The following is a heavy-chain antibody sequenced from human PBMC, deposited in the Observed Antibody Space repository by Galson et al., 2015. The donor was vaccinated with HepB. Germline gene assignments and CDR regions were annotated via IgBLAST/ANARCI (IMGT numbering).Heavy chain of an antibody. Sequence: SLRLSCAASGFTFSNYAMSWVRQAPGKGLEWVSSINSGGDKTYYGDSVKGRFTVSRDNSKNTLYLQMNSLRAEDTAIYYCARDFGWEVLGAFDYWGQGTLVTVSS. V-gene: IGHV3-23*01. J-gene: IGHJ4*02. CDR1: GFTFSNYA. CDR3: ARDFGWEVLGAFDY. CDR2: INSGGDKT. D-gene: IGHD2/OR15-2a*01.